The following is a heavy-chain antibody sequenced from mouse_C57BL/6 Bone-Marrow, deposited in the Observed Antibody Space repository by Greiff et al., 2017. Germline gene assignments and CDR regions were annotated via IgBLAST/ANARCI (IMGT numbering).Heavy chain of an antibody. CDR2: IYPRSGNT. CDR1: GYTFTSYG. D-gene: IGHD1-1*01. Sequence: VQLKESGAELARPGASVKLSCKASGYTFTSYGISWVKQRTGQGLEWIGEIYPRSGNTYYNEKFKGKATLTADKSSSTAYMELRSLTSEDSAVYFCARHYYGSSDGYWGQGTTLTVSS. J-gene: IGHJ2*01. CDR3: ARHYYGSSDGY. V-gene: IGHV1-81*01.